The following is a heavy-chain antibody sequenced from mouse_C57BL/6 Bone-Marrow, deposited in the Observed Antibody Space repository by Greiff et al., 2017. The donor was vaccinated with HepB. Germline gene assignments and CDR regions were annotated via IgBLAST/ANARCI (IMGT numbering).Heavy chain of an antibody. CDR2: IDPSDSYT. V-gene: IGHV1-69*01. CDR3: AKSGLRDY. J-gene: IGHJ2*01. Sequence: QVQLQQPGAELVMPGASVKLSCKASGYTFTSYWMHWVKQRPGQGLEWIGEIDPSDSYTNYNQKFKGKSTLTVDKSSSTAYMQLSSLPSEDSAVYYCAKSGLRDYWCQGATLTVSS. D-gene: IGHD2-4*01. CDR1: GYTFTSYW.